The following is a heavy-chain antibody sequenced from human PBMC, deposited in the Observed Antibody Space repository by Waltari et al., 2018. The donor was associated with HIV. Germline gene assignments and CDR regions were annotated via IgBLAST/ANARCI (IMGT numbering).Heavy chain of an antibody. V-gene: IGHV3-23*04. CDR1: GLTFSSHA. D-gene: IGHD1-26*01. Sequence: EVQLVQSGGGSLQHGGSVRRSCPASGLTFSSHAMRWVRQAPGKGLEWVSAISDKGGSTYYADSVKGRFTISRDNSKNTLYLQMNSLRADDTALYYCAKDGPLGATAASFDSWGQGTLVTVSS. J-gene: IGHJ4*02. CDR2: ISDKGGST. CDR3: AKDGPLGATAASFDS.